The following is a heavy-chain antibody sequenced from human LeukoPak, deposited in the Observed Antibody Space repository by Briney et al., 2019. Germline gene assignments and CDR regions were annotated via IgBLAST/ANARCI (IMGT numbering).Heavy chain of an antibody. CDR1: GYTFSRHV. Sequence: ASVKVSCKTSGYTFSRHVITWVRQAPGQGLEGMGWVSGYNGNTNYAQNVQGRVTMTTDTSTNTAYMELRSLRSDDTAVYYCAKDIHPGLDSGASCCFDYWGQGTPVTVSS. V-gene: IGHV1-18*01. D-gene: IGHD3-22*01. J-gene: IGHJ4*02. CDR2: VSGYNGNT. CDR3: AKDIHPGLDSGASCCFDY.